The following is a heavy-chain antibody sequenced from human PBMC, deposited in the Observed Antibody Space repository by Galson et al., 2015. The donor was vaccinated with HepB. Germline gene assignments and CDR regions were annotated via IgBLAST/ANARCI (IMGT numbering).Heavy chain of an antibody. Sequence: SLRLSCAASGFTFSSYWMSWVRQAPGKGLEWVANIKQDGSEKYYVDSVKGRFTISRDNAKNSLYLQMNSLRAEDTAVYYCARRRYYDFWSGYWRPYSNTYGMDVWGQGTTVTVSS. V-gene: IGHV3-7*03. D-gene: IGHD3-3*01. CDR1: GFTFSSYW. J-gene: IGHJ6*02. CDR2: IKQDGSEK. CDR3: ARRRYYDFWSGYWRPYSNTYGMDV.